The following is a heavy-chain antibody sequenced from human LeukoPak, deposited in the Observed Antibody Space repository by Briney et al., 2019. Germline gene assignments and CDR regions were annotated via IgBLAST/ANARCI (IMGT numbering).Heavy chain of an antibody. Sequence: PSETLSLTCTVSGGSISSSSYYWGWIRQPPGKGLEWIAIIYYSGTTYYNPSLKSRVTISVDTSKNQFSLKLTSITAADTAVYYCARRLYGTSSFDFWGQGTLVTVSS. CDR1: GGSISSSSYY. J-gene: IGHJ4*02. CDR3: ARRLYGTSSFDF. CDR2: IYYSGTT. V-gene: IGHV4-39*01. D-gene: IGHD6-6*01.